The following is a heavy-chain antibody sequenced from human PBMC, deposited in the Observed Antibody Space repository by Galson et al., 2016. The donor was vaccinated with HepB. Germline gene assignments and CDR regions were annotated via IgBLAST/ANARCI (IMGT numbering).Heavy chain of an antibody. Sequence: SVKVSCKASGYSFTGYFIHWVRQAPGQGLEWMGLIKPHSGGTKYAQKFQGRVTLTRDTSTSTVYTELTSLRSDDTAVYFCAREFNRHTVTTFYYYGMDVWGQGTTVTVSS. CDR3: AREFNRHTVTTFYYYGMDV. J-gene: IGHJ6*02. V-gene: IGHV1-2*02. CDR2: IKPHSGGT. D-gene: IGHD4-17*01. CDR1: GYSFTGYF.